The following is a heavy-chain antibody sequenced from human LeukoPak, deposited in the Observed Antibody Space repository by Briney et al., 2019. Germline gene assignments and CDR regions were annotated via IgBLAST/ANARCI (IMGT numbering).Heavy chain of an antibody. CDR3: ARDFAGGYYPADY. D-gene: IGHD3-22*01. CDR1: GFTFSIYS. CDR2: ISSSSSYI. Sequence: GGSLRLSCAASGFTFSIYSMNWVRQAPGKGLEWVSSISSSSSYIYYADSVKGRFTISRDNAKNSLYLQMNSLRAEDTAVYYCARDFAGGYYPADYWGQGTLVTVSS. V-gene: IGHV3-21*01. J-gene: IGHJ4*02.